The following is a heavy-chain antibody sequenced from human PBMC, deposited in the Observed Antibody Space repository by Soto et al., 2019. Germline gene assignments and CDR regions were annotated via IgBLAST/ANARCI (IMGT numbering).Heavy chain of an antibody. Sequence: SVKVSCKASGGTFSSYAISWVRQAPGQGLEWMGGIIPIFGTANYAQKFQGRVTITADESTSTAYMELSSLRSEDTAVYYCACGPTIFGVAPPVGYFQHWGQGTLVTVSS. CDR2: IIPIFGTA. CDR1: GGTFSSYA. CDR3: ACGPTIFGVAPPVGYFQH. D-gene: IGHD3-3*01. V-gene: IGHV1-69*13. J-gene: IGHJ1*01.